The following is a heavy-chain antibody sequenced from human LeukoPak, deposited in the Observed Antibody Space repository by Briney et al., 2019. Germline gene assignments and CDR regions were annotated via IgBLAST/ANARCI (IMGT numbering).Heavy chain of an antibody. CDR1: GASVNSYY. Sequence: SETLSLTCAVSGASVNSYYWSWIRQPPGKGLEWIGYIYYSGSSNYNPSLKSRVTISVDTSKNQFSLKLSSVTAADTAVYYCARHWETSSWYVDYWGQGTLVTVSS. D-gene: IGHD6-13*01. V-gene: IGHV4-59*08. CDR3: ARHWETSSWYVDY. CDR2: IYYSGSS. J-gene: IGHJ4*02.